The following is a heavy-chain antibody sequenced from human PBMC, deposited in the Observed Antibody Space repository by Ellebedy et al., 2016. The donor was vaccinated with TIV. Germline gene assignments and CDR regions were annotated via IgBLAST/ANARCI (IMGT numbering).Heavy chain of an antibody. Sequence: MPGGSLRLSCTVSGGSISSYYWSWIRQPLGKGLEWIGYIYYSGSTNYNPSLKSRVTISVDTSKNQFSLKLSSVTAADTAVYYCARDRGGTTGDFFDYWGQGTLVAVSS. D-gene: IGHD4-11*01. CDR1: GGSISSYY. CDR3: ARDRGGTTGDFFDY. V-gene: IGHV4-59*12. CDR2: IYYSGST. J-gene: IGHJ4*02.